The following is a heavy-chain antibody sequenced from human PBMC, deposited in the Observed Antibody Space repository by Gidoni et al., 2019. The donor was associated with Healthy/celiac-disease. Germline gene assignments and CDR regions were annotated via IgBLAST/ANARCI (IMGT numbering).Heavy chain of an antibody. J-gene: IGHJ6*02. V-gene: IGHV3-21*01. D-gene: IGHD2-15*01. CDR2: ISSSSSYI. CDR1: GFTFSSYS. CDR3: ARDLVVATLLGPSYYYYGMDV. Sequence: EVQLVESGGGLVKPGGSLRLSCAASGFTFSSYSMNWFRQAPGKGLEWVSSISSSSSYIYYADSVKGRFTISRDNAKNSLYLQMNSLRAEDTAVYYCARDLVVATLLGPSYYYYGMDVWGQGTTVTVSS.